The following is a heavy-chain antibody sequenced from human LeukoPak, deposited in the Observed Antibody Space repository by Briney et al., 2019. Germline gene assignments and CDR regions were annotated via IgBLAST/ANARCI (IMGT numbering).Heavy chain of an antibody. J-gene: IGHJ3*02. V-gene: IGHV3-7*01. CDR2: IKQDGSEK. CDR3: AHQWRGAFDI. Sequence: PGGSLRLSCAASGITFSSYWMSWVRQAPGKGLEWVANIKQDGSEKYYVDSVKGRFTISRDNAKNSLYLQMNSLRAEDTAVYYCAHQWRGAFDIWGQGTMITVSS. CDR1: GITFSSYW. D-gene: IGHD6-19*01.